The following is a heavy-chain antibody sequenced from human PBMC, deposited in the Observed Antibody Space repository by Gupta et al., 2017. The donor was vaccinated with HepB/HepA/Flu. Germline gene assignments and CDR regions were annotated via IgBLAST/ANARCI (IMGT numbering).Heavy chain of an antibody. J-gene: IGHJ4*02. CDR1: GYRFTNYW. D-gene: IGHD3-22*01. CDR2: IYPGDSDT. Sequence: EVQLVQSGAEVKKPGESLKISCEGSGYRFTNYWIGWVRQMPGKGLEWMGIIYPGDSDTTYSPSLQGQVTISADKSISTAYLQWSSLKASDSAMYYCARRSRIDSSGPYYFDYWGQGTLVTVSS. V-gene: IGHV5-51*01. CDR3: ARRSRIDSSGPYYFDY.